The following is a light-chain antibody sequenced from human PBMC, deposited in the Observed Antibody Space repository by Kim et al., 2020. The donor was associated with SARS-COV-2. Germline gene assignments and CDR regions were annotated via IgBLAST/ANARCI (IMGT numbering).Light chain of an antibody. CDR3: QQYNNLHPELT. Sequence: ESAALTSSASRSVASILACYPQSPRQAPSLLIYAATITATGIPASCSGGVAVAEFPLTLSSLQSEDFAVYYCQQYNNLHPELTFGGGTKMYIK. V-gene: IGKV3-15*01. CDR1: RSVASI. J-gene: IGKJ4*01. CDR2: AAT.